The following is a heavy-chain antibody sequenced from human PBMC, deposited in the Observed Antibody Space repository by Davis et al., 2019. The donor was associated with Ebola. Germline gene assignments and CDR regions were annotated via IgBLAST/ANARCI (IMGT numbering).Heavy chain of an antibody. CDR1: GGSISRGGSY. J-gene: IGHJ3*02. V-gene: IGHV4-31*03. CDR3: ARDRSLTLDYYDSTGYPNDAFDI. Sequence: PSETLSLTCTVSGGSISRGGSYWSWVRHVPGKGLEWIGYIYYSGSTSYKPSLKSRVTISLDTSKNQFSLNLTSVTAADTAVYYCARDRSLTLDYYDSTGYPNDAFDIWGQGTMVTVSS. CDR2: IYYSGST. D-gene: IGHD3-22*01.